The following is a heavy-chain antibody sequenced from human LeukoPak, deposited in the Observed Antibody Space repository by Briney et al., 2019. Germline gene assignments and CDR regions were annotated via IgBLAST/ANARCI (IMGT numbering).Heavy chain of an antibody. CDR2: IFYSGST. CDR3: AREVMGYYDSSGYYSPYFDY. J-gene: IGHJ4*02. Sequence: SETLSLTCTVSGGSISTSNYYWGWIRQPPGKGLEWIGNIFYSGSTYYSPSLKSRVTISLDTSRNQFSLKLTSVTAADTAVYYCAREVMGYYDSSGYYSPYFDYWGQGTLVTVSS. V-gene: IGHV4-39*07. D-gene: IGHD3-22*01. CDR1: GGSISTSNYY.